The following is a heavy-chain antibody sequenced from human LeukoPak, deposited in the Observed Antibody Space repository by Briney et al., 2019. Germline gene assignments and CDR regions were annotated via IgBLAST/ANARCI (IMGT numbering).Heavy chain of an antibody. CDR1: GFTFSAYS. J-gene: IGHJ4*02. V-gene: IGHV3-7*01. D-gene: IGHD2-21*02. Sequence: GGSLRLSCAPSGFTFSAYSLSWVRQAPGKGLEGVAKIKKDGSEKDYVASVKPRFTISRDNAKASLYFQLNSLRAEDTAVYYCARGFQRGDSPVWGQGTLVTVSS. CDR2: IKKDGSEK. CDR3: ARGFQRGDSPV.